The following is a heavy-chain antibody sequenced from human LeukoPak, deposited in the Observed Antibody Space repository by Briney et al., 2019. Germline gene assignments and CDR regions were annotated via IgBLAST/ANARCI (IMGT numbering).Heavy chain of an antibody. CDR2: ISSSGSTI. CDR3: ARGLAAAGTLAAY. J-gene: IGHJ4*02. CDR1: GFTFSSYE. Sequence: GGSLRLSCAASGFTFSSYEMNWVRQAPGKGLEWVSYISSSGSTIYYADSVKGRFTISRDNAKNSLYLQMNSLRAEDMAVYYCARGLAAAGTLAAYWGQGTLVTVSS. D-gene: IGHD6-13*01. V-gene: IGHV3-48*03.